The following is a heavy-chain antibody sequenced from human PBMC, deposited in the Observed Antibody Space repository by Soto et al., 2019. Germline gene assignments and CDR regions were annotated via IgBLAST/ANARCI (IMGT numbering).Heavy chain of an antibody. D-gene: IGHD5-18*01. CDR1: GFTFTSYG. CDR2: ISYDGGLQ. CDR3: VSDRGYGHASVPYS. Sequence: QAHLVESGGGVVQPGRSLRLSCAASGFTFTSYGMHWVRQAPGTRLEWGAVISYDGGLQHYADSVKGRFTISRDNSKNMGLLQMNGLRAKETAVYYCVSDRGYGHASVPYSWGQGTLVGVSS. J-gene: IGHJ4*02. V-gene: IGHV3-30*03.